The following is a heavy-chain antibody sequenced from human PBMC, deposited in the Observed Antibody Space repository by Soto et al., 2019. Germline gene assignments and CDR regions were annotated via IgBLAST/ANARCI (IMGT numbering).Heavy chain of an antibody. V-gene: IGHV3-23*01. CDR1: GFTFSSYA. CDR3: AKDPYCSSTSCYAMSFYYYYYMDV. J-gene: IGHJ6*03. CDR2: ISGSGGST. D-gene: IGHD2-2*01. Sequence: EVQLLESGGGLVQPGGSLRLSCAASGFTFSSYAMSWVRQAPGKGLEWVSAISGSGGSTYYADSVKGRFTISRDNSKNTLYLQMNSLRAEDTAVYYCAKDPYCSSTSCYAMSFYYYYYMDVWGKGTTVTVS.